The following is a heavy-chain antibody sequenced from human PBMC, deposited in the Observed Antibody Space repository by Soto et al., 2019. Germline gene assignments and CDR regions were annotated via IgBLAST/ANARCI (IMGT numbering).Heavy chain of an antibody. D-gene: IGHD6-13*01. CDR2: INGDGSTT. CDR3: AQDSSSWPSYWYFDL. Sequence: GGSLRLSCAASGFTLSSYWIHWVRQAPGKGLVWVSRINGDGSTTNYAESLRGRFTISRNNAKNTVYLQMNSLRAEDTAVYYCAQDSSSWPSYWYFDLWGRGTLVTVSS. CDR1: GFTLSSYW. J-gene: IGHJ2*01. V-gene: IGHV3-74*01.